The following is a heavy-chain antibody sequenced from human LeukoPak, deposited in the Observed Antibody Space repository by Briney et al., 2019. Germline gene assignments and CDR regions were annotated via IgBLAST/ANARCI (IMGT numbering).Heavy chain of an antibody. CDR1: GGSFSGYY. CDR3: ATRSGAPYYFDY. J-gene: IGHJ4*02. CDR2: INHSGST. V-gene: IGHV4-34*01. D-gene: IGHD7-27*01. Sequence: SETLSLTCAVYGGSFSGYYWRWIRQPPGKGLEWIGEINHSGSTNYNPSLKSRVTISVDTSKNQFSLKLSSVTAADTAVYYCATRSGAPYYFDYWGQGTLVTVSS.